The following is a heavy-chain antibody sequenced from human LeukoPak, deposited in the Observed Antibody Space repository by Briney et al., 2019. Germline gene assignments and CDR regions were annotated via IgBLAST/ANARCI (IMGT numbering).Heavy chain of an antibody. CDR2: INTSGGTT. CDR1: GYTFTSHN. J-gene: IGHJ4*02. CDR3: ARDQYDILTGYTPGGFDY. V-gene: IGHV1-46*01. Sequence: ASVKVSCKASGYTFTSHNIHWVRQAPGQGLEWMGVINTSGGTTTYAQKFQDRVTMTRDMSTSTVYMDLSRLRSDDTAVYYCARDQYDILTGYTPGGFDYWGQGTLVTVSS. D-gene: IGHD3-9*01.